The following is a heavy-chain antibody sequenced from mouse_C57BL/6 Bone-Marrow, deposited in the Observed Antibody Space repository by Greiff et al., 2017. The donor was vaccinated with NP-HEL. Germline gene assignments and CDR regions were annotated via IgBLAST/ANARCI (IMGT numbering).Heavy chain of an antibody. J-gene: IGHJ3*01. CDR3: ARQKGYDGYRIAY. D-gene: IGHD2-3*01. CDR2: ISSGGSYT. CDR1: GFTFSSYG. Sequence: VKLMASGGDLVTPGGSLKLSCAASGFTFSSYGMSWVRQTPDKRLEWVSTISSGGSYTYYPDSVNGRFTISRDNAKNTLYLQMSSLKSEDTAMYYCARQKGYDGYRIAYWGQGTLVTVSA. V-gene: IGHV5-6*01.